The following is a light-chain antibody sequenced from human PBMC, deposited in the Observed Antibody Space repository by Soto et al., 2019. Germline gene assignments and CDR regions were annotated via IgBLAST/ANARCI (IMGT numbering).Light chain of an antibody. CDR1: QSVSFSY. CDR3: QLYGSSPPWT. V-gene: IGKV3-20*01. CDR2: GAS. Sequence: EIVLTQSPGTLSLSPGERATLSCRASQSVSFSYLAWYQQKPGQAPRLLIYGASSRATGIPDRFSGSGSGTDFTITIIRLEPEDVAVYYCQLYGSSPPWTFGQGTKVEIK. J-gene: IGKJ1*01.